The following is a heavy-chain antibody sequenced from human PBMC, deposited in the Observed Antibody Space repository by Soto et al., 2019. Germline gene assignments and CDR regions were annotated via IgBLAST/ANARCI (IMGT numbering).Heavy chain of an antibody. J-gene: IGHJ4*02. D-gene: IGHD2-21*01. CDR1: GGTFSSYA. V-gene: IGHV1-69*18. CDR2: IIHMFGTT. CDR3: ATNVRSCSYSGDLPPGVGDFDL. Sequence: QVQLVQSGTEMKKVGSSVKVSCKASGGTFSSYAISWVRQAPGQGVEWMGRIIHMFGTTHSAQGVQGRVTITADEFTSTAYMELRRLRSEDTAVFYCATNVRSCSYSGDLPPGVGDFDLWGQGTLVTVSS.